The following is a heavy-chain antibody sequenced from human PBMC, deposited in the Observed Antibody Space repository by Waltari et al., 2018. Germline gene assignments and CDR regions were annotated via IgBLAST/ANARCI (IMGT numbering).Heavy chain of an antibody. V-gene: IGHV1-69*12. J-gene: IGHJ6*03. D-gene: IGHD7-27*01. CDR1: GGPFGGYG. CDR3: ATHKLGISQHYYHMGA. Sequence: VQLVESGAEVRTPGSPVKVSCKASGGPFGGYGISWVRLVPGQRLEWLGVIIPIFGIPDYSRKFQDRLTITADESTSTAYMELSSLTSEDTAIYFCATHKLGISQHYYHMGAWGKGTTVTISS. CDR2: IIPIFGIP.